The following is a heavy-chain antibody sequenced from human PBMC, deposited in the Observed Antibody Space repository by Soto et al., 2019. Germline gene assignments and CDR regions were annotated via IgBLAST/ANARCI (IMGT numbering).Heavy chain of an antibody. CDR1: GGSISSSSYY. D-gene: IGHD2-2*01. J-gene: IGHJ4*02. CDR3: AVVVPAAMPEIDY. V-gene: IGHV4-39*01. CDR2: IYYSGST. Sequence: SETLSLTCTVSGGSISSSSYYWGWIRQPPGKGLEWIGSIYYSGSTYYNPSLKSRVTISVDTSKNQFSLKLSSVTAADTAVYYCAVVVPAAMPEIDYWGQGTLVTVSS.